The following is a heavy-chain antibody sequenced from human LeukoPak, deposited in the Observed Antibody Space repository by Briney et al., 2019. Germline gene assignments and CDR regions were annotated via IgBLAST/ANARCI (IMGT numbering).Heavy chain of an antibody. D-gene: IGHD5-18*01. CDR2: IYHSGST. CDR3: ARQSGRIQLWLGYFDY. CDR1: GYSISSGYY. V-gene: IGHV4-38-2*01. Sequence: PSETLSLTCAVSGYSISSGYYWGWIRQPPGEGLEWIGSIYHSGSTYYNPSLKSRVTISVDTSKNQFSLKLSSVTAADTAVYYCARQSGRIQLWLGYFDYWCQGTLVTVSS. J-gene: IGHJ4*02.